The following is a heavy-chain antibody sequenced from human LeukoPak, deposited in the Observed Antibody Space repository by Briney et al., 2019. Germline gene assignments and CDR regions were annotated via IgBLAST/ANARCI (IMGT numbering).Heavy chain of an antibody. V-gene: IGHV3-23*01. D-gene: IGHD3-3*01. CDR1: GFIFRSYA. CDR2: ITANGDTT. J-gene: IGHJ4*02. Sequence: GGSLRLSCVGSGFIFRSYAVTWVRQAPGKGLDWVSSITANGDTTYYADSVKGRFTISRDNTKNTLYLQMSSLRAEDTAVYYCATFGVIVRNNYLDYWGQGALVAVSS. CDR3: ATFGVIVRNNYLDY.